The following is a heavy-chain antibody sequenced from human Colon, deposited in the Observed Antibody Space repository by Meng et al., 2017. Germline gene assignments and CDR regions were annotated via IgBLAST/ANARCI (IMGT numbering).Heavy chain of an antibody. V-gene: IGHV4-31*02. CDR3: ARVVSLVVKGNWFDS. D-gene: IGHD2-15*01. CDR1: SASIPSGRYY. J-gene: IGHJ5*01. Sequence: QLSLLESGPVRLKPSQTLSLPLHVYSASIPSGRYYWSWIRQHPGKGLEWIGYIAHSGTTYDNPSLKTRLTMSVDTSKHQFSLKLTSVTAADTAVYYCARVVSLVVKGNWFDSWGQGTLVTVSS. CDR2: IAHSGTT.